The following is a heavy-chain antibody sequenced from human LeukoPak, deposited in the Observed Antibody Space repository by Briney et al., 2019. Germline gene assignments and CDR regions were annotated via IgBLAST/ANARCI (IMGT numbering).Heavy chain of an antibody. CDR1: GGSISSYY. Sequence: SETLSLTCTVSGGSISSYYWSWIRQPPGKGLEWIGYIYYSGSTNYNPSLKSRVTISVDTSKNQFSLKLSSVTAADTAVYYCASTRSSSWYGYFDYWGQGTLVTVSS. CDR3: ASTRSSSWYGYFDY. CDR2: IYYSGST. V-gene: IGHV4-59*01. J-gene: IGHJ4*02. D-gene: IGHD6-13*01.